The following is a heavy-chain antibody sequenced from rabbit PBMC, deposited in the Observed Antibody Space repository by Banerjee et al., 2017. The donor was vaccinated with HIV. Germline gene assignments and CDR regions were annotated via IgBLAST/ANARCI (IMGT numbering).Heavy chain of an antibody. J-gene: IGHJ4*01. CDR2: INTSSGNT. Sequence: QEQLEESGGDLVKPGRSLTLTCTASGFSFSDKYVMCWVRQAPGKGLEWIGCINTSSGNTVYASWAKGRFTISKTSSTTVTLQMTSLTAADTATYFCAREGFWLGGFDLWGPGTLVTVS. CDR3: AREGFWLGGFDL. CDR1: GFSFSDKYV. D-gene: IGHD5-1*01. V-gene: IGHV1S45*01.